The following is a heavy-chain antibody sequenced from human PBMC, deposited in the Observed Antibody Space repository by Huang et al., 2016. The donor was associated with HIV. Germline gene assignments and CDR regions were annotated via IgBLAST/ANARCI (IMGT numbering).Heavy chain of an antibody. CDR1: GDSLSGFF. J-gene: IGHJ5*02. Sequence: QVRLDQWGAGLLKPSETLTLTCAVYGDSLSGFFWSWIRQSPGRGLEWIGEITQSGRNNYNPSLKSRVTIAIDTSKKQFSLKVKSVTADDTSTYYCARGRGTSWSFFDTWGQGSFVTVSS. V-gene: IGHV4-34*01. CDR3: ARGRGTSWSFFDT. D-gene: IGHD2-2*01. CDR2: ITQSGRN.